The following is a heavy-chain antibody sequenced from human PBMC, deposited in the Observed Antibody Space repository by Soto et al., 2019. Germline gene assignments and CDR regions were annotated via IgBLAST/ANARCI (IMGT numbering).Heavy chain of an antibody. CDR3: ARVRGTAGKRYFDY. J-gene: IGHJ4*02. D-gene: IGHD6-13*01. Sequence: KASETLSLTCTVSGDAIYIGGYYWTWIRQHPGKGLEWIGYIYHTGKTYYNPSLESRVTMSVDTSKNQFSLKLASVTAADTAVYYCARVRGTAGKRYFDYWGPGTLVTVSS. V-gene: IGHV4-31*03. CDR2: IYHTGKT. CDR1: GDAIYIGGYY.